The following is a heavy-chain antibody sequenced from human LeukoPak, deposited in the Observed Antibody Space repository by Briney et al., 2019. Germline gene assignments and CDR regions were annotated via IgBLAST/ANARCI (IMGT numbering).Heavy chain of an antibody. CDR1: GCTFSSYA. CDR3: ARGGAQYYYDSSGRREYFQH. J-gene: IGHJ1*01. CDR2: IIPILGIA. V-gene: IGHV1-69*04. D-gene: IGHD3-22*01. Sequence: ASVKVSCKASGCTFSSYAISWVRQAPGQGLEWMGRIIPILGIANYAQKFQGRVTITADKSTSTAYMELSSLRSEDTAVYYCARGGAQYYYDSSGRREYFQHWGQGTLVTVSS.